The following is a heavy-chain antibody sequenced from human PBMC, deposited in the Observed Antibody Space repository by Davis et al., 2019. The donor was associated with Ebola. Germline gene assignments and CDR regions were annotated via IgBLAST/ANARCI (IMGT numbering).Heavy chain of an antibody. CDR2: ISGSGGST. CDR3: AKDLWFGELPKFSYYGMDV. V-gene: IGHV3-23*01. CDR1: GFTFSSYA. D-gene: IGHD3-10*01. J-gene: IGHJ6*02. Sequence: PGGSLRLSCAASGFTFSSYAMSWVRQAPGKGLEWVSAISGSGGSTYYADSVKGRFTISRDNSKNTLYLQMNSLRAEDTAVYYCAKDLWFGELPKFSYYGMDVWGQGTTVTVSS.